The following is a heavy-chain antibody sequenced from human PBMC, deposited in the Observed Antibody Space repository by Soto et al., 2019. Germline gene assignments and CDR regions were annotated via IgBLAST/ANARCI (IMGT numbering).Heavy chain of an antibody. Sequence: GGSLRLSCAASGFTFSGFSMNWVRQAPGKGLEWVSSVTSSPSSMFYADSVKGRFTISGDSAKNSLFLIMDSLRLEDTAVYYCAAYNTSRHAAFDIWGQGTMVTVS. CDR1: GFTFSGFS. CDR2: VTSSPSSM. D-gene: IGHD1-1*01. V-gene: IGHV3-21*01. J-gene: IGHJ3*02. CDR3: AAYNTSRHAAFDI.